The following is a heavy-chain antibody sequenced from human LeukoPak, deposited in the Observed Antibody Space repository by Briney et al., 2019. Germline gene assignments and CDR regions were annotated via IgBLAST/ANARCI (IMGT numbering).Heavy chain of an antibody. D-gene: IGHD3-22*01. CDR3: AKDMRTDYYDSSGYYPDY. J-gene: IGHJ4*02. CDR2: ISSSSSYT. Sequence: GGSLRLSCAASGFTFSSYSMNWVRQAPGKGLEWVSSISSSSSYTYYADSVKGRFTISRDNSKNTLYLQMNSLRAEDTAVYYCAKDMRTDYYDSSGYYPDYWGQGTLVTVSS. CDR1: GFTFSSYS. V-gene: IGHV3-21*04.